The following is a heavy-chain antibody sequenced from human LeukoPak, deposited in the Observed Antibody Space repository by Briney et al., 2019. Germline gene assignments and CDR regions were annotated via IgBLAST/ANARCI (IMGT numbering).Heavy chain of an antibody. J-gene: IGHJ4*02. D-gene: IGHD5-24*01. Sequence: PGGSLRLSCAASGFTFSGYWMHWVRQAPGKGLVWVSRINSDGSSTSYADSVKGRFTISRDNAKNTLYLQMNSLRAEDTAVYYCAREQMATTNFDYWGQGTLVTVSS. CDR1: GFTFSGYW. CDR3: AREQMATTNFDY. CDR2: INSDGSST. V-gene: IGHV3-74*01.